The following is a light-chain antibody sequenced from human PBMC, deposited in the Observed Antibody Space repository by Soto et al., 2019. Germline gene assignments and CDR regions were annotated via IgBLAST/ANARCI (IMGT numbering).Light chain of an antibody. V-gene: IGKV1-5*03. J-gene: IGKJ1*01. CDR2: KAS. CDR3: QQYNSYWT. CDR1: QSISSW. Sequence: DIQMTQSPSTLSASVGDRVTITCRASQSISSWLAWYQQKSGKAPKLLIYKASTLQSGAPSRFSGSESGTEFTLTISSLQPDDFATYYCQQYNSYWTFGQGTKVEIK.